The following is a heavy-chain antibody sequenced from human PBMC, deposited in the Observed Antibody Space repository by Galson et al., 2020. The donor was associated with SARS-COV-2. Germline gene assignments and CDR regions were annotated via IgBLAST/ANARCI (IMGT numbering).Heavy chain of an antibody. CDR3: AKRHRDSSGFDY. V-gene: IGHV3-23*01. J-gene: IGHJ4*02. CDR1: GFTFSNYD. D-gene: IGHD3-22*01. Sequence: GGSLRLSCAASGFTFSNYDMNWLRQAPGQGLEWVSGISGSGSTTYYAGSVKGRFTISRDNSQNTLYLQMNSLRAEDTAIYYCAKRHRDSSGFDYWGQGARVTVSS. CDR2: ISGSGSTT.